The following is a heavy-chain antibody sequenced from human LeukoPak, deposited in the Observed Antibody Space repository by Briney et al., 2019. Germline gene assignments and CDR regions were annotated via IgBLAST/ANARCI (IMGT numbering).Heavy chain of an antibody. CDR2: ISSSSSTI. CDR1: GFTFSSYS. CDR3: ARGGYYGRKGYFDY. D-gene: IGHD3-10*01. V-gene: IGHV3-48*01. Sequence: GGSLRLSCAASGFTFSSYSMNWVRQAPGKGLEWVSYISSSSSTIYYADSVKGRFTISRDNAKNSLYLQMNSLRAEDTAVYYCARGGYYGRKGYFDYWGQGTLVTVSS. J-gene: IGHJ4*02.